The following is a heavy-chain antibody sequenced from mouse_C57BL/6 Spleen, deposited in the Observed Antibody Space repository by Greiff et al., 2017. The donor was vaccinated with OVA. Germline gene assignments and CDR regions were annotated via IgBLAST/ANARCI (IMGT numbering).Heavy chain of an antibody. CDR1: GYTFTDYY. CDR3: ARRIGNYRGEFCDY. V-gene: IGHV1-26*01. D-gene: IGHD2-1*01. Sequence: VQLQQSGPELVKPGASVKISCKASGYTFTDYYMNWVKQSHGKSLEWIGDINPNNGGTSYNQKFKGKATLTVDKSSSTAYMELRSLTADDSAVYYGARRIGNYRGEFCDYWGQGTTLTVSS. J-gene: IGHJ2*01. CDR2: INPNNGGT.